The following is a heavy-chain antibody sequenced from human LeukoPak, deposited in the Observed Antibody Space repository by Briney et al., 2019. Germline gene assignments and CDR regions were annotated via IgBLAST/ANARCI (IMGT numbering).Heavy chain of an antibody. D-gene: IGHD2-15*01. CDR3: AKDAIQLPATATVYFDY. CDR2: ISGSGGST. Sequence: GGSLRLSCAASGFTFSSYAVSWVRQAPGRGLEWVSAISGSGGSTYYAASVKGRFTISRDNSKNTLYLQMNSLRAEDTAVYYCAKDAIQLPATATVYFDYWGQGTLVTVSS. J-gene: IGHJ4*02. V-gene: IGHV3-23*01. CDR1: GFTFSSYA.